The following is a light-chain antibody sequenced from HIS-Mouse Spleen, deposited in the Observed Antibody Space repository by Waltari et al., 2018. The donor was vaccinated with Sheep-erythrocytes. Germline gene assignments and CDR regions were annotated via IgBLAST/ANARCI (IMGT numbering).Light chain of an antibody. Sequence: DIQMTQSPSTLSASVGDRVTITCRASQSISSWLAWYQQKPGKAPKPLIYKASSLESGVPSRFSGXGXGTEFTLTISSLQPDDFATXYCQQYNSYXLTFXGGTXVEIK. J-gene: IGKJ4*01. CDR1: QSISSW. CDR3: QQYNSYXLT. V-gene: IGKV1-5*03. CDR2: KAS.